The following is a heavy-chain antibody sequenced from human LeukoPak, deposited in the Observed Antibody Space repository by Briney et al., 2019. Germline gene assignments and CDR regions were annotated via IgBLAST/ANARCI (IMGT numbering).Heavy chain of an antibody. CDR1: GGTFSSYA. CDR3: ARTPVEMATLLTYYFDY. CDR2: IIPIFGTA. J-gene: IGHJ4*02. Sequence: ASVKVSCKASGGTFSSYAISWVRQAPGQGLEWMGGIIPIFGTANYAQKFHGRVTITADEYTSTAYMELSSLRSEDTAVYYCARTPVEMATLLTYYFDYWGQGTLVTVSS. V-gene: IGHV1-69*13. D-gene: IGHD5-24*01.